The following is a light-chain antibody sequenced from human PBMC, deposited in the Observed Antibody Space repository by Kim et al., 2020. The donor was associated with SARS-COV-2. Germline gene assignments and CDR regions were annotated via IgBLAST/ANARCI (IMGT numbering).Light chain of an antibody. CDR3: AAWDDSLSGPV. V-gene: IGLV1-44*01. CDR1: SSNIGSNT. Sequence: QSVLTQPPSASGTPGQRVTLSCSGSSSNIGSNTVHWYQQLPGTAPKLLIYSNNQRPSGVPDRFSGSKSGTSASLAISGLQSEDEADYYCAAWDDSLSGPVFGGGTQLTVL. CDR2: SNN. J-gene: IGLJ3*02.